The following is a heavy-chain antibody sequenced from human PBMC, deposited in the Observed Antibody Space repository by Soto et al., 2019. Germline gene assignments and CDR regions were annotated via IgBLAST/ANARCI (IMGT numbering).Heavy chain of an antibody. D-gene: IGHD3-22*01. CDR3: ARDVSSSSYYDSSGYYLDY. J-gene: IGHJ4*02. V-gene: IGHV3-30-3*01. CDR2: ISYDGSNK. CDR1: GFTFSSYA. Sequence: PGGSLRLSCAASGFTFSSYAMHWVRQAPGKGLEWVAVISYDGSNKYYADSVKGRFTISRDNSKNTLYLQMNSLRAEDTAVYYCARDVSSSSYYDSSGYYLDYWGQGTLVTVSS.